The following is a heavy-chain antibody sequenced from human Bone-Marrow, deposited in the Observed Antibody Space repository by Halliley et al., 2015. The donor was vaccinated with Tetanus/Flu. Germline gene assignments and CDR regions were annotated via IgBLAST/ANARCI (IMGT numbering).Heavy chain of an antibody. Sequence: TLSLTCDVSGYSINTGYYSGWVRQPPGKGQEWIGSMYHSGTTYYNPSLKSRVTISVDPSMNQFSLKMTSVTAADTAIYYCAGGLKSGHYDYWGQGILVRVSS. J-gene: IGHJ4*02. D-gene: IGHD3-22*01. V-gene: IGHV4-38-2*01. CDR2: MYHSGTT. CDR1: GYSINTGYY. CDR3: AGGLKSGHYDY.